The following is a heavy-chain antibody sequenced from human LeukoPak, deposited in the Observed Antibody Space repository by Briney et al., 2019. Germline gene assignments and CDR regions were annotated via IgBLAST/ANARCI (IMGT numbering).Heavy chain of an antibody. CDR2: IYYRGAT. Sequence: PSETLSLTCTVSGVSINDYYWNWLRQPPGKGLEWIGYIYYRGATNSNPSLRSRVTTSIDTSRTQFCLKLSSVCAADTAVYYCAGVFSGRRPFELWGQGTLVTVSS. J-gene: IGHJ4*02. D-gene: IGHD3-10*01. CDR3: AGVFSGRRPFEL. V-gene: IGHV4-59*01. CDR1: GVSINDYY.